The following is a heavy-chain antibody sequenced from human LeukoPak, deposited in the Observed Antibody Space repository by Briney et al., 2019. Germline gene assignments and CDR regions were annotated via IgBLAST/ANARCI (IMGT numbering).Heavy chain of an antibody. Sequence: TSETLSLTCSVSGGSVSSGYWSWIRQPPGKGLEWIGYIYDSGITDYNSSLKSRLTISVDTSNNQFSLNLRSVTAADTAVYYCAGRGHRYSRDWGQGILVTVSS. V-gene: IGHV4-4*09. CDR1: GGSVSSGY. D-gene: IGHD2-15*01. CDR2: IYDSGIT. CDR3: AGRGHRYSRD. J-gene: IGHJ1*01.